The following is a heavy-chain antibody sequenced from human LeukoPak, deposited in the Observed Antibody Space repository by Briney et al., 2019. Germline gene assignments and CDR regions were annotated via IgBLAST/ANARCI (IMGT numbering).Heavy chain of an antibody. D-gene: IGHD1-1*01. CDR3: ARGQLALYYYNGMDV. J-gene: IGHJ6*02. CDR1: GASISSSNYC. CDR2: IYYGGST. V-gene: IGHV4-39*01. Sequence: SETLSLTCTVSGASISSSNYCWGWIRQPPGKGLEWIGSIYYGGSTYYKSSLRSRVTISVDTSKNQFSLKVSSVTAADRAVYYCARGQLALYYYNGMDVWGQGTTVTVSS.